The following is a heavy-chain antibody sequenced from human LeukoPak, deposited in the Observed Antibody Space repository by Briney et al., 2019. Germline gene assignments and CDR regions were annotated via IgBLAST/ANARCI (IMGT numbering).Heavy chain of an antibody. J-gene: IGHJ4*02. V-gene: IGHV3-30*18. CDR3: AKGFGRLLLCVVYY. CDR2: ISYDGSDK. CDR1: EVSFSPCG. D-gene: IGHD3/OR15-3a*01. Sequence: PGGSLRLSCGASEVSFSPCGIHWARQAPGKGLEWVAVISYDGSDKYYADSVKGRFTISRDNSKNTLFLQMNSLRPEDTAVYYCAKGFGRLLLCVVYYWGQGSLVTVSS.